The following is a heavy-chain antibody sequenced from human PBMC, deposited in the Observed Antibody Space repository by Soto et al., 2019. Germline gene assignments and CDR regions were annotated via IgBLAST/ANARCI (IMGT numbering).Heavy chain of an antibody. D-gene: IGHD3-22*01. Sequence: GASVKVSCKASGYTFTNYGISWVRQAPGQGLEWMGWISAYNGNTNYAQKFQDRGIMTTDRSTSTAYMELRSLRSDDTAVYYCARVSYYDSSGPYYFDYWGQGTLVTVSS. CDR1: GYTFTNYG. CDR2: ISAYNGNT. J-gene: IGHJ4*02. V-gene: IGHV1-18*04. CDR3: ARVSYYDSSGPYYFDY.